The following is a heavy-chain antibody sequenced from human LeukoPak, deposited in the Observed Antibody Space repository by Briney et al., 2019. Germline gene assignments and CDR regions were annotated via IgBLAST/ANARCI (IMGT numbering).Heavy chain of an antibody. J-gene: IGHJ4*02. V-gene: IGHV4-61*05. Sequence: SETLSLTCTVSGGSISSSSYYWGWIRQPPGKGLEWIGYIYDSGSTHYHPSLKSRVTISVDTSKNQFSLRLSSATAADTAVYYCARGGVLKSVDYWGQGTLVTVSS. CDR1: GGSISSSSYY. D-gene: IGHD3-16*01. CDR3: ARGGVLKSVDY. CDR2: IYDSGST.